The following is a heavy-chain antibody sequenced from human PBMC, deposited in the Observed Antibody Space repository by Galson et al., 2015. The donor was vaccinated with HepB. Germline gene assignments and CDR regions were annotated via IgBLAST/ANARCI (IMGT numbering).Heavy chain of an antibody. CDR2: INPNSGGT. Sequence: SVKVSCKASGYTFTGYYMHWVRQAPGQGLEWMGRINPNSGGTNYAQKFQGRVTMTRDTSISTAYMELSRLRSDDTVVYYCARGDMVWFGESSGFDYWGQGTLVTVSS. CDR3: ARGDMVWFGESSGFDY. V-gene: IGHV1-2*05. D-gene: IGHD3-10*01. CDR1: GYTFTGYY. J-gene: IGHJ4*02.